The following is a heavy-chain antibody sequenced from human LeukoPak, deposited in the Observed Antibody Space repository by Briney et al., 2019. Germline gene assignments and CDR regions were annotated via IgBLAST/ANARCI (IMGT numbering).Heavy chain of an antibody. CDR3: ARDNQTPSYYYASGSLNNWFDP. D-gene: IGHD3-10*01. J-gene: IGHJ5*02. CDR2: INPNTGGT. CDR1: GYTFSGYY. Sequence: ASVKVSCKASGYTFSGYYIHWVRQASGQGLEWMGWINPNTGGTKYAQRFQDRVTMTRDTSISTAYMEVSRLRSDDTAVYYCARDNQTPSYYYASGSLNNWFDPWGQGTLVTVSS. V-gene: IGHV1-2*02.